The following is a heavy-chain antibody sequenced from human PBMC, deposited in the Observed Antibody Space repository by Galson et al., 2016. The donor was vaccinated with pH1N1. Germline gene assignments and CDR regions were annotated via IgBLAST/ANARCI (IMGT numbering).Heavy chain of an antibody. CDR2: ISGSGVGS. Sequence: SLRLSCAASGFTFVSYAMTWVRQAPGKGLEWVSSISGSGVGSYYADSVTGRFTISRDNSKNTLYLQMDSLRAEDAAVYYCAKAELPGIEWYVGWCEPWGHGTLVTVSS. CDR3: AKAELPGIEWYVGWCEP. V-gene: IGHV3-23*01. J-gene: IGHJ5*02. D-gene: IGHD3-3*01. CDR1: GFTFVSYA.